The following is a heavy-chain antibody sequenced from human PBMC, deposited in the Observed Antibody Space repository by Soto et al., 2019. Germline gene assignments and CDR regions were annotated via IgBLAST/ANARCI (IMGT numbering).Heavy chain of an antibody. CDR2: IYSGGST. J-gene: IGHJ6*02. CDR1: GFTVSSNY. D-gene: IGHD2-8*01. V-gene: IGHV3-53*01. CDR3: ASRIGYCTNGVCYSQREVGMDV. Sequence: PGGSLRLSCAASGFTVSSNYMSWVRQAPGKGLEWVSVIYSGGSTYYADSVKGRFTISRDNSKNTLYLQMNSLRAEDTAVYYCASRIGYCTNGVCYSQREVGMDVWGQGTTVTVSS.